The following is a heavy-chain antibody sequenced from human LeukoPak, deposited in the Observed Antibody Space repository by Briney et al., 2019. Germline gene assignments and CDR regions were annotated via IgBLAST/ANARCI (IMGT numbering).Heavy chain of an antibody. D-gene: IGHD3-22*01. CDR2: ISGSGGST. V-gene: IGHV3-23*01. CDR3: AKDPAYDSSVGPYYFDY. CDR1: GFTFSSYA. J-gene: IGHJ4*02. Sequence: PGGSLRLSCAASGFTFSSYAMSWVRQAPGKGLEWVSAISGSGGSTYYADSVKGRFTISRDNSKNTLYLQMNSLRAEDTAVYYCAKDPAYDSSVGPYYFDYWGQGTLVTVSS.